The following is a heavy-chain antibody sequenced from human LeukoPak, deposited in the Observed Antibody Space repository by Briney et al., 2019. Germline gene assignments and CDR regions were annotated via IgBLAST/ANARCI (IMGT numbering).Heavy chain of an antibody. CDR1: GGSFSGYY. CDR2: INHSGST. J-gene: IGHJ6*02. Sequence: NSSETLSLTCAVYGGSFSGYYWSWIRQPPGKGLEWIGEINHSGSTNYNPSLKSRVTISVDTSKNQFSLKLSSVTAADTAVYYCARGPLVVVVAATLYCYYGMDVWGQGTTVTVSS. CDR3: ARGPLVVVVAATLYCYYGMDV. V-gene: IGHV4-34*01. D-gene: IGHD2-15*01.